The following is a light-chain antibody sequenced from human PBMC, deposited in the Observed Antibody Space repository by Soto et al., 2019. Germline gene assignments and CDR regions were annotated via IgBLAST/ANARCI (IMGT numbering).Light chain of an antibody. CDR2: SAS. J-gene: IGKJ3*01. CDR1: QSVSKS. CDR3: QQGNNWPIFT. Sequence: EIVLTQSPATLSLSPGESATLSCRASQSVSKSLAWYQQKPGQAPRLLIYSASNRATGIPARFSGSGSRTDFTLTISSLEPEDFAVYYCQQGNNWPIFTFGPGTKVDIK. V-gene: IGKV3-11*01.